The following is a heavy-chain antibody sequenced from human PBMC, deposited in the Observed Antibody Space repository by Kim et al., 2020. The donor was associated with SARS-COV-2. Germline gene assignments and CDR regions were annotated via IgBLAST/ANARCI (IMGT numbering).Heavy chain of an antibody. CDR3: AREFGDGYFDY. Sequence: KYYVDSVKGRFTISRDNAKNSLYLQMNSLRAEDTAVYYCAREFGDGYFDYWGQGTLVTVSS. CDR2: K. V-gene: IGHV3-7*03. J-gene: IGHJ4*02. D-gene: IGHD3-10*01.